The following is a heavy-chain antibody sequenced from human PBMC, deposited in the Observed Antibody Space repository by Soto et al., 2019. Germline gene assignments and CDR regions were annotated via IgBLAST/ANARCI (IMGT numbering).Heavy chain of an antibody. Sequence: QVPLVQSGAEVKKPGASVKVSCKASGYTFTSYGISWVRQAPGQGLEWMGWISAYNGNTNYAQKLQGRVTMTTDTSTSTAYMELRSRRSDDTSVYYCAREELRDFGVVISWDYYYYGMDVWGQGTTVTVSS. D-gene: IGHD3-3*01. V-gene: IGHV1-18*04. CDR1: GYTFTSYG. J-gene: IGHJ6*02. CDR3: AREELRDFGVVISWDYYYYGMDV. CDR2: ISAYNGNT.